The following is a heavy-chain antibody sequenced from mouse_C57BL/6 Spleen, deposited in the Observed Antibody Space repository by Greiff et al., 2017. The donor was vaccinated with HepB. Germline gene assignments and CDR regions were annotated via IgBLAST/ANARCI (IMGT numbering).Heavy chain of an antibody. CDR1: GYTFTDYE. CDR3: TNWEDWYFDV. J-gene: IGHJ1*03. V-gene: IGHV1-15*01. D-gene: IGHD4-1*01. CDR2: IDPETGGT. Sequence: VQLQQSGAELVRPGASVTLSCKASGYTFTDYEMHWVKQTPVHGLEWIGAIDPETGGTAYNQKFKGKAILTADKSSSTAYMELRSLTSEDSAVYYCTNWEDWYFDVWGTGTTVTVSS.